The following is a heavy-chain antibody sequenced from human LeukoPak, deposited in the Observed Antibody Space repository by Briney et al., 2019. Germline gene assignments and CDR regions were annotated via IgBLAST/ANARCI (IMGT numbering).Heavy chain of an antibody. CDR3: AKLTAIFGVEDY. J-gene: IGHJ4*02. V-gene: IGHV3-30*18. CDR1: GFTFSSYR. CDR2: ISYDGSNK. Sequence: PGGSLRLSCAASGFTFSSYRMHWVRQAPGKGLEWVAVISYDGSNKYYADSVKGRFTISRDNSKNTLYLQMNSLRAEDTAVYYCAKLTAIFGVEDYWGQGTLVTVSS. D-gene: IGHD3-3*01.